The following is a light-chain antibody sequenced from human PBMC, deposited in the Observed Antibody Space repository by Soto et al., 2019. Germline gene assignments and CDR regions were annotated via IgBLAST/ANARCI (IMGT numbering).Light chain of an antibody. CDR3: AALDVSLVV. V-gene: IGLV1-44*01. CDR2: SDN. J-gene: IGLJ2*01. Sequence: QSVLTQPPSASGTPGQRVTIFCSGSSSNIGTNTVIWYQQLPGAAPKLLIYSDNQRPSGVPDRFSGSKSGTSASLAISGLQSEDEADYYCAALDVSLVVFGGGTKVTAL. CDR1: SSNIGTNT.